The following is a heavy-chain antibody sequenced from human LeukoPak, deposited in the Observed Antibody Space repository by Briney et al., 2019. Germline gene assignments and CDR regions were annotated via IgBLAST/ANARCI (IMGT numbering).Heavy chain of an antibody. D-gene: IGHD3-16*01. V-gene: IGHV3-9*01. J-gene: IGHJ5*02. Sequence: SGRSLRLSCAASGFTFADYAMHWVRQVPGKGLEWVSGITWYSGSIGYADSVKGRFTISRDNAKNSLYPQMNSLRAEDTALYYCAKAGGEYWLYNDNWFDPWGQGTLVTVSS. CDR1: GFTFADYA. CDR3: AKAGGEYWLYNDNWFDP. CDR2: ITWYSGSI.